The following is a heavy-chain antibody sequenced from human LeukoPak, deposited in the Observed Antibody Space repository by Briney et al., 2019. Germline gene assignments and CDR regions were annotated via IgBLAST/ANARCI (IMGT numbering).Heavy chain of an antibody. Sequence: GGSLRLSCAASGFTFSSCAMSWVRQAPGKGLEWVSTIIDSGNSIYYADSAEGRFTISRDNTKNTLYLQMNSLRAGDTAVYYCAKDPIFSGSYGVFDYWGLGTLVTVSS. CDR3: AKDPIFSGSYGVFDY. CDR2: IIDSGNSI. CDR1: GFTFSSCA. V-gene: IGHV3-23*01. J-gene: IGHJ4*02. D-gene: IGHD1-26*01.